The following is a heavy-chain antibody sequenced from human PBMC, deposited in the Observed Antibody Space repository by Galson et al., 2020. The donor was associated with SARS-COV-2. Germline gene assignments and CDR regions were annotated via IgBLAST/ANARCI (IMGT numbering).Heavy chain of an antibody. Sequence: GESLMISCAASGFTFTSYEMNWVRPAPGRGLEWISYISDSGTNTYYADSVKGRFTISRDNTKKSVYLQMTSLRAEDTAVYSCASQYLAAANFFGAFDLWGRGTMVTVSS. CDR1: GFTFTSYE. D-gene: IGHD6-13*01. CDR2: ISDSGTNT. J-gene: IGHJ3*01. V-gene: IGHV3-48*03. CDR3: ASQYLAAANFFGAFDL.